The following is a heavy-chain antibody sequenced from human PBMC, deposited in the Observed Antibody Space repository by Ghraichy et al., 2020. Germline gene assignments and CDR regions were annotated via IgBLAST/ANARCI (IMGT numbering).Heavy chain of an antibody. CDR3: ARVPTMFGVAPWGMDI. J-gene: IGHJ6*02. V-gene: IGHV4-59*01. D-gene: IGHD3-3*01. CDR2: IYYSGTT. CDR1: GASISGFY. Sequence: SKTLSLTCTVSGASISGFYWSWIRQPPGKGLEWIGHIYYSGTTNYSPSLKSRLTLSVDRSQNLVSLRLSSVTSADTAVYYCARVPTMFGVAPWGMDIWGQGTTVTVS.